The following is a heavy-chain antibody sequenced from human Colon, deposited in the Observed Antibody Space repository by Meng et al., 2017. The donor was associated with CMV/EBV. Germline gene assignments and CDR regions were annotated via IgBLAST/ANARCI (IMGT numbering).Heavy chain of an antibody. D-gene: IGHD2-15*01. J-gene: IGHJ6*02. CDR1: GFSISNYE. V-gene: IGHV3-48*03. CDR2: ISNSGSII. CDR3: ARDRVAGFYYGMDV. Sequence: GESLKISCAASGFSISNYEMNWVRQAPGKGLEWVSSISNSGSIIYYADSVKGRFTISRDNAENTLHLQMNSLRAEDTAVYYCARDRVAGFYYGMDVWGQGTTVTVSS.